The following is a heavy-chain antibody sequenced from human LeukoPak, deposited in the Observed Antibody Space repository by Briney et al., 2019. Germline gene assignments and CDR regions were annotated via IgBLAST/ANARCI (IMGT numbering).Heavy chain of an antibody. V-gene: IGHV1-46*01. CDR1: GYTFTSYY. Sequence: ASVKVSCKASGYTFTSYYMHWVRQAPGQGLEWMGIINPSGGSTSYAQKFQGRVTMTRDTSTSTVYMELSSLRSEDTAVYYCAREPAARNDYYYYYGMDVWGQGTTVTVSS. D-gene: IGHD2-2*01. J-gene: IGHJ6*02. CDR3: AREPAARNDYYYYYGMDV. CDR2: INPSGGST.